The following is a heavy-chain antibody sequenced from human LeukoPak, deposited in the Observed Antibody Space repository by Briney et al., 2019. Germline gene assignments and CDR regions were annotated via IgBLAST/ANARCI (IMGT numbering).Heavy chain of an antibody. J-gene: IGHJ4*02. CDR1: GYTFINYY. Sequence: AAVTVSCKASGYTFINYYMHWLRQAPGQGREWMGVINPDGGSTIYAQHLWGRVSITSDTSTNTVYLDVSSLKFEDTAVYYCAGGRHSTYWYSFDHGGQGTLVTVSS. D-gene: IGHD6-13*01. CDR2: INPDGGST. V-gene: IGHV1-46*01. CDR3: AGGRHSTYWYSFDH.